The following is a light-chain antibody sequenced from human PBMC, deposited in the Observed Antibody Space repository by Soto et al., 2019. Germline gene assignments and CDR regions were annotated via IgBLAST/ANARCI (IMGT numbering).Light chain of an antibody. CDR2: GAS. V-gene: IGKV3-20*01. CDR3: HQYGSSPLT. J-gene: IGKJ4*01. CDR1: QSVSSSS. Sequence: EIVLTQSPGTLSLSPGERATLTCRASQSVSSSSLAWYQQKPGQAPRLLIYGASSRATGIPDRFSGSGSGTDFTLTISRLEPEDFAVYYCHQYGSSPLTFGGGTKVEIK.